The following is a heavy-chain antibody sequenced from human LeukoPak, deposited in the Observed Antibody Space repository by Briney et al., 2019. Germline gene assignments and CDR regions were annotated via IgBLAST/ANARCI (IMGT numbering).Heavy chain of an antibody. CDR3: ARSSQTIFGVVTFDY. V-gene: IGHV4-59*12. Sequence: SETLSLTCTVSGGSISRYYWSWIRQPPGKGLEWIGYIYHSGSTYYNPSLKSRVTISVDRSKNQFSLKLSSVTAADTAVYYCARSSQTIFGVVTFDYWGQGTLVTVSS. D-gene: IGHD3-3*01. CDR2: IYHSGST. CDR1: GGSISRYY. J-gene: IGHJ4*02.